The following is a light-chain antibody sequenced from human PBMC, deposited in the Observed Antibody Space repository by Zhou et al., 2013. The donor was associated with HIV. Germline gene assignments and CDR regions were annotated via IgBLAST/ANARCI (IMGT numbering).Light chain of an antibody. J-gene: IGKJ5*01. Sequence: EIVLTQSPANLSLSPGETATLSCRASQSVSRYLAWYQQKLGLPPRLVIYDASNRASGIPARFSGSGSGTDFTLTISSLEPEDSAVYYCQQRDNWPITFGQGTRLEI. CDR3: QQRDNWPIT. CDR2: DAS. CDR1: QSVSRY. V-gene: IGKV3-11*01.